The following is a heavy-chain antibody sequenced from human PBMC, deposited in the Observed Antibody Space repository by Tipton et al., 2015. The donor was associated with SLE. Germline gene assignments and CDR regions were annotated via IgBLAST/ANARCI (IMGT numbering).Heavy chain of an antibody. CDR3: ARDESGFKDFFDY. CDR2: IGADNGNT. V-gene: IGHV1-18*01. Sequence: QSGPEVKKPGASVKVSCKASGYTLTNYGFNWVRQAPGQGLECMGCIGADNGNTNYALKFQGRVTMTRDKTTSTAYMELRSLRSDGTVIYYCARDESGFKDFFDYRGQGSLVTVSS. CDR1: GYTLTNYG. D-gene: IGHD5-12*01. J-gene: IGHJ4*02.